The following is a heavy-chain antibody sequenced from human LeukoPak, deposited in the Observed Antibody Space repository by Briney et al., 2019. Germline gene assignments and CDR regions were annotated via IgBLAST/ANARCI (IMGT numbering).Heavy chain of an antibody. CDR3: ARSTTVAGAYFEY. V-gene: IGHV3-53*01. CDR2: IYSGGST. CDR1: GFTVSNNY. Sequence: GGSLRLSCAASGFTVSNNYMNWVRQAPGKGLEWVSVIYSGGSTKHADSVKGRFTISRDNSKNTLFLQMNSLRAEDTAVYYCARSTTVAGAYFEYWGQGTLVTVSS. J-gene: IGHJ4*02. D-gene: IGHD6-19*01.